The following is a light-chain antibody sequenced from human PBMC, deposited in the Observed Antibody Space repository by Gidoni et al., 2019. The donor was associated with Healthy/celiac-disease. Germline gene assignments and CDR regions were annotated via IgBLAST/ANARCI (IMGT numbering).Light chain of an antibody. CDR3: CSYAGSSTFVV. CDR1: SSDVGSYNL. CDR2: ESS. V-gene: IGLV2-23*03. Sequence: QSALTQPASVSGSPGQSITISCTGTSSDVGSYNLVSWYQQHPGKAPKLMIYESSKRPSGVSNRFSGSKSGNTASLTSSGLQAEDEADYYCCSYAGSSTFVVFGGGTKLTVL. J-gene: IGLJ2*01.